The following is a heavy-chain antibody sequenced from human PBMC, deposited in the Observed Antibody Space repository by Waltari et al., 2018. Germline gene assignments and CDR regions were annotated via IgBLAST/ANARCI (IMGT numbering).Heavy chain of an antibody. J-gene: IGHJ4*02. CDR3: ARDIHYFAPDY. CDR2: VGSYGSR. CDR1: SFANYA. Sequence: SFANYAMIWFRQAPGEGLAWVSGVGSYGSRHYGDSVKGRFTISRDNSKNMVYLQMNSLRAEDTAKYFCARDIHYFAPDYWGQGTLVTVSS. D-gene: IGHD3-9*01. V-gene: IGHV3-23*01.